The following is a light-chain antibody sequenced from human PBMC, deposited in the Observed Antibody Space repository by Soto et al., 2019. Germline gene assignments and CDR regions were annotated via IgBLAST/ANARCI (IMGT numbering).Light chain of an antibody. J-gene: IGKJ1*01. CDR3: QHYKMSSPWT. CDR2: DVS. CDR1: QSITTW. V-gene: IGKV1-5*01. Sequence: DIQMTQSPSTVSAYVGDSVTITCRASQSITTWLAWYQQRPGKAPKLLIYDVSSLQSGVPSRFSGSGSGTEFTLTISSLQPDDFATYYCQHYKMSSPWTLGQGTKV.